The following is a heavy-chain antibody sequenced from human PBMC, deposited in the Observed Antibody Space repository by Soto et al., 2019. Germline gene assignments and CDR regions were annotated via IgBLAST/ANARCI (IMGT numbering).Heavy chain of an antibody. J-gene: IGHJ4*02. CDR3: ARGLSRLWYSSGWCYFDY. V-gene: IGHV4-34*01. CDR1: GGSFSGYY. Sequence: SSETLSLTCAVYGGSFSGYYWSWIRQHPGKGLEWIGEINHSGSTNYNPSLKSRVTISVDTSKNQFSLKLSSVTAADTAVYYCARGLSRLWYSSGWCYFDYWGQGTLVTVSS. D-gene: IGHD6-19*01. CDR2: INHSGST.